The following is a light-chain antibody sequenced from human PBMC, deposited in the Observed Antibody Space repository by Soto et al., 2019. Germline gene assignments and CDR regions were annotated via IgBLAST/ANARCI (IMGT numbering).Light chain of an antibody. Sequence: EIVLTQSPGTLFLTPGERATLSCRASQSVSNNYLAWYQQKPGQAPRLLIYGASNRATGIPARFSGSGSGTDFTLTISSLEPEDFAVYYCQQYNNWPPTWTFGQGTKA. CDR3: QQYNNWPPTWT. J-gene: IGKJ1*01. V-gene: IGKV3-20*01. CDR1: QSVSNNY. CDR2: GAS.